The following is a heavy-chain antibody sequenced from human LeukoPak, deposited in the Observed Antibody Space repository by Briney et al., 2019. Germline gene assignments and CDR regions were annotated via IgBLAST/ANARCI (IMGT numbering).Heavy chain of an antibody. V-gene: IGHV3-21*01. CDR1: GFTFSSYS. CDR3: ARVRDYGDLGPDAFDI. Sequence: GGSLRLSCAASGFTFSSYSMNWVRQAPGKGLEGVSSISSSSSYIYYADSVKGRFTISRDNAKNSLYLQMNSLRAEDTAVYYCARVRDYGDLGPDAFDIWGQGTMVTVSS. CDR2: ISSSSSYI. D-gene: IGHD4-17*01. J-gene: IGHJ3*02.